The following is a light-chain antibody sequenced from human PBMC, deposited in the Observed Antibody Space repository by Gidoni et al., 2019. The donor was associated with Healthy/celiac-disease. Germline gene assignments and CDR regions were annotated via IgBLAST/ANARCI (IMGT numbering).Light chain of an antibody. CDR1: QDINTY. CDR3: QQYYNLPYT. V-gene: IGKV1-33*01. Sequence: DIRMTQSPSSLSASVGDRVTITCQASQDINTYLNLYQQKPGKAPKVLVHGATSLQPGVPSRFRASASGTYFSFTITSLHPEDVATYYCQQYYNLPYTFGQGTKLEVK. CDR2: GAT. J-gene: IGKJ2*01.